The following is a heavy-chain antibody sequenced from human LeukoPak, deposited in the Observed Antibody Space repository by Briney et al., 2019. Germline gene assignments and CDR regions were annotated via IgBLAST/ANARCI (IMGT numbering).Heavy chain of an antibody. CDR2: INPAGSET. J-gene: IGHJ4*02. CDR3: ATFGLVAALDL. D-gene: IGHD5-12*01. Sequence: GGSLRLSCAASGFSFNAYWMAWVRQAPGTGLEWVANINPAGSETFHVDPVKGRFSISRDHTKNLVYLQMNSLRAEDTAVYYCATFGLVAALDLWGQGTLVTVSS. CDR1: GFSFNAYW. V-gene: IGHV3-7*01.